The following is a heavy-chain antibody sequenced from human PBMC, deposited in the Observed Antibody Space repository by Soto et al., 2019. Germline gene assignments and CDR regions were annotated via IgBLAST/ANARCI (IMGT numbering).Heavy chain of an antibody. D-gene: IGHD3-22*01. Sequence: GGSLRLSCAASGFTFSSYGMHWVRQAPGKGLEWVAVIWYDGSNKYYADSVKGRFTISRDNSKNTLYLQMNSLRAEDTAVYYCARGTWAYDSSGYYKLDAWGHGTLGTVSS. J-gene: IGHJ5*01. V-gene: IGHV3-30*19. CDR2: IWYDGSNK. CDR1: GFTFSSYG. CDR3: ARGTWAYDSSGYYKLDA.